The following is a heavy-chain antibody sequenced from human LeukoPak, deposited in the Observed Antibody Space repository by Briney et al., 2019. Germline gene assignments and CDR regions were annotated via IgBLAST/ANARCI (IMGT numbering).Heavy chain of an antibody. CDR2: MNPNSGNT. Sequence: SVKVSCKASRYTFTRYDINWVRQATGQEVEWMGWMNPNSGNTDYAQKFQGRVTMTRNTSISTAYMVLGSLRSEDTAVYYGARDSSLIAARYYWFDPWGQGTLVTVSS. J-gene: IGHJ5*02. CDR3: ARDSSLIAARYYWFDP. CDR1: RYTFTRYD. V-gene: IGHV1-8*01. D-gene: IGHD6-6*01.